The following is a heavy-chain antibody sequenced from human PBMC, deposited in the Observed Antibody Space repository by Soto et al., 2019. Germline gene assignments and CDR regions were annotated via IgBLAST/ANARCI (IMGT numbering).Heavy chain of an antibody. V-gene: IGHV3-23*01. CDR3: AKHYVVVVAATLLRGGVFNWFDP. CDR2: ISGSGGST. Sequence: GGSLRLSCAASGFTFSSYAMSWVRQAPGKGLEWVSAISGSGGSTYYADSVKGRFTISRDNSKNTLYLQMNSLRAEETAVYYCAKHYVVVVAATLLRGGVFNWFDPWDQGTLVTVSS. D-gene: IGHD2-15*01. J-gene: IGHJ5*02. CDR1: GFTFSSYA.